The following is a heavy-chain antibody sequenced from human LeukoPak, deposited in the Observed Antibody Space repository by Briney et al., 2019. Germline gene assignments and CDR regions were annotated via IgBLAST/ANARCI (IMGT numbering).Heavy chain of an antibody. CDR3: VKGDARYKYFQH. J-gene: IGHJ1*01. V-gene: IGHV3-9*01. CDR2: ISWNSGSI. CDR1: GFTFDDYA. D-gene: IGHD3-16*02. Sequence: GGSLRLSCAASGFTFDDYAMHWVRQAPGKGLEWVSGISWNSGSIGYADSVKGRFTISRDNAKNSLYLQMNSLRAEDTALYYCVKGDARYKYFQHWGQGTLVTVSS.